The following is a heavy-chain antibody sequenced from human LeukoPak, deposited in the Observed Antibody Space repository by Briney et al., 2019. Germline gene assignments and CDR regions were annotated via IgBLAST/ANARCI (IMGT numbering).Heavy chain of an antibody. D-gene: IGHD5-18*01. J-gene: IGHJ4*02. V-gene: IGHV3-7*01. CDR1: GFSISSHW. CDR2: IKQDGSET. CDR3: ARENTAVPGGDC. Sequence: GGSLRLSCAASGFSISSHWMSWVRQAPGKGLEWVANIKQDGSETYYVDSVKGRFTISRDNAKNSVYLQVNSLRVEDTAVYFCARENTAVPGGDCWGQGTLVTVSS.